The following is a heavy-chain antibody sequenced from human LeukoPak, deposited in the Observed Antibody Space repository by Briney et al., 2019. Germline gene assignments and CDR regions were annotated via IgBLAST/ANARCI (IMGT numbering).Heavy chain of an antibody. CDR2: IYYSGSS. CDR3: ARRGFGENFDY. CDR1: GGSISSNY. J-gene: IGHJ4*02. D-gene: IGHD3-10*01. Sequence: SETLSLTCSVSGGSISSNYWSWIRQPPGKGLEWIGYIYYSGSSNYNPSLKSRVTISVDTSKNQFSLKLSSVTAADTAVYYCARRGFGENFDYWGQGTLVTVSS. V-gene: IGHV4-59*01.